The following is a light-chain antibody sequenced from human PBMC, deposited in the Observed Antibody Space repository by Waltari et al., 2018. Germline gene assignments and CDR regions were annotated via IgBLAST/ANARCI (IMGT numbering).Light chain of an antibody. CDR1: TGAVTSGHY. V-gene: IGLV7-46*01. CDR3: CVFYGGNSKWV. Sequence: QAVVTQEPSLTVSPGGTVTHTCGSSTGAVTSGHYPYWFQQKPGQVPMILIYDKSKRHPWTPARFSGSLLGGKAALTLSGAQPDDEADYYCCVFYGGNSKWVFGGGTKLTVL. CDR2: DKS. J-gene: IGLJ3*02.